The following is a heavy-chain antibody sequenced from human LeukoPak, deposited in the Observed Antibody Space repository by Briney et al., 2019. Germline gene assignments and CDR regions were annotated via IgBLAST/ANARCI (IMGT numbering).Heavy chain of an antibody. CDR3: ARDLPPGIAVAGIPGGGPH. V-gene: IGHV1-69*13. CDR1: GGTFSSYA. Sequence: SVKVSCKASGGTFSSYAISWVRQAPGQGLEWMGGIIPIFGTANYAQKFQGRVTITADESTSTAYMELSSLRSEDTAVYYCARDLPPGIAVAGIPGGGPHWGQGTLVTVSS. J-gene: IGHJ4*02. D-gene: IGHD6-19*01. CDR2: IIPIFGTA.